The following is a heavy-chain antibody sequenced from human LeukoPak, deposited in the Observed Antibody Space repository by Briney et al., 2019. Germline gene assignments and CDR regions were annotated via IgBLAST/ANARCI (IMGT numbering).Heavy chain of an antibody. J-gene: IGHJ4*02. V-gene: IGHV1-2*02. CDR2: INPNSGGT. Sequence: ASVKVSCKASGYTFTGYYMHWVRQAPGQGLEWMGWINPNSGGTNYAQKFQGRVTMTRDTSISTAYMELSRLRSDDTAVYYCARGESARSAAGTCGYWGQGTLVTVSS. CDR1: GYTFTGYY. D-gene: IGHD6-13*01. CDR3: ARGESARSAAGTCGY.